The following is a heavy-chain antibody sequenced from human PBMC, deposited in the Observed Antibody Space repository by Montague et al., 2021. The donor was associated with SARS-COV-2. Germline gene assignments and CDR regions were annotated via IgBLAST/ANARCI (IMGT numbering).Heavy chain of an antibody. CDR3: VRDPAPSGSGTFYDY. CDR2: VYYSRSS. V-gene: IGHV4-59*02. CDR1: GDSVSHDS. D-gene: IGHD1-26*01. J-gene: IGHJ4*02. Sequence: SETLSLTCTVSGDSVSHDSCTWIRQPPGKGLEWIGYVYYSRSSSYNPSLTRRVSITVDTSKNQFSLSLSTATAADTAMYYCVRDPAPSGSGTFYDYWGQGTLVAVSS.